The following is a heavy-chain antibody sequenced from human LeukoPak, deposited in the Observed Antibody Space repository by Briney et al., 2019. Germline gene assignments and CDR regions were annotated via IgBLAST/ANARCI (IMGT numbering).Heavy chain of an antibody. J-gene: IGHJ4*02. Sequence: SETLSLTCAVSGGSISSSNWWSWVRQPPGKGLEWIGEIYHSGSTNYNPSLKSRVTISVDKSKNQFSLKLSSVTAADTAVYYCARVGGYDPIYFDYWGQGPLVTVSS. CDR3: ARVGGYDPIYFDY. D-gene: IGHD5-12*01. CDR2: IYHSGST. CDR1: GGSISSSNW. V-gene: IGHV4-4*02.